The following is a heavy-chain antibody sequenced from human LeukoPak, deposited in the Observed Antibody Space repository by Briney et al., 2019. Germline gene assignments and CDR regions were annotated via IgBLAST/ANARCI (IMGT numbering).Heavy chain of an antibody. J-gene: IGHJ6*02. D-gene: IGHD6-19*01. CDR2: ISYDGSNK. Sequence: PGRSLRLSCAASGFTFSSYGMHWVRQAPGKGLEWVAVISYDGSNKYYADSVKGRFTISRDNSKNTLYLQMNSLRAEDTAVYYCAKDQQWLVENYGMDVWGQGTTVTVSS. CDR3: AKDQQWLVENYGMDV. V-gene: IGHV3-30*18. CDR1: GFTFSSYG.